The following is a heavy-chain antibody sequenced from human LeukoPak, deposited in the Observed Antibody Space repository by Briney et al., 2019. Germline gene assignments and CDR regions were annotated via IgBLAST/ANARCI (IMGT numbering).Heavy chain of an antibody. CDR3: ARGPLPTTRAFDI. CDR2: FYTGGTT. CDR1: GFIVSSNY. V-gene: IGHV3-53*01. J-gene: IGHJ3*02. Sequence: GGSLRLSCAASGFIVSSNYMSWVRQAPGKGLEWVSVFYTGGTTDYANSVKGRFTISRDNSKNTLYLQMNSLRAEDTAVYYRARGPLPTTRAFDIWGQGTLVTVSS. D-gene: IGHD1-1*01.